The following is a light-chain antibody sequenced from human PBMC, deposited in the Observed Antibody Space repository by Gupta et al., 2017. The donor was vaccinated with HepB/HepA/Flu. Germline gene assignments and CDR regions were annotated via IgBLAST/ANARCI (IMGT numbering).Light chain of an antibody. CDR2: EVS. CDR1: SSDVGSYNL. CDR3: CSYAGSVV. V-gene: IGLV2-23*02. J-gene: IGLJ2*01. Sequence: QSALTQPAPVSGSPGQSITISCTGTSSDVGSYNLVPWFQQHPGKAPKLIIYEVSNRPSGVSNRFSGSKSGNTASLTISGLQAEDEADYYCCSYAGSVVFGGGTKLTVL.